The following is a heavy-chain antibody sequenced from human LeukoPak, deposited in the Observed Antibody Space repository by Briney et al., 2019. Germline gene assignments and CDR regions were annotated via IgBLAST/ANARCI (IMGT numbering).Heavy chain of an antibody. CDR1: GGSISSGSYY. D-gene: IGHD3-10*02. V-gene: IGHV4-61*02. CDR3: ARGSAGILRSDAFDI. CDR2: TYTSGTT. Sequence: SQTLSLTCTVSGGSISSGSYYWIWIRQPAGKGLEWIGRTYTSGTTNHNPSLKSRVTISVDTSKNQFSLKLNSVTAADTAVYYCARGSAGILRSDAFDIWGQGTMVTVSS. J-gene: IGHJ3*02.